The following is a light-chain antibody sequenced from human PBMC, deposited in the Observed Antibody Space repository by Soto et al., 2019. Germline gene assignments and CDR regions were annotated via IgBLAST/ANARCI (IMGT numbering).Light chain of an antibody. CDR3: QQSITAPLT. V-gene: IGKV1-39*01. J-gene: IGKJ4*01. CDR1: QSIDNY. Sequence: DIQMTQSPPSLSASVGDRVTITCRASQSIDNYLNWYQQKSGKAPQLLIYSASHLQSGVPSRFSGGGYGTDFILTISSLQPEDSAIYFCQQSITAPLTFGGGTKVDIK. CDR2: SAS.